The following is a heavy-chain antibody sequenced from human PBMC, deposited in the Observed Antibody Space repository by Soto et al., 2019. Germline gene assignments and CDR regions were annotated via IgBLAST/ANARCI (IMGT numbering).Heavy chain of an antibody. D-gene: IGHD6-13*01. CDR3: ARDTLSSSWQTTNDHFDY. CDR2: IYYSGST. J-gene: IGHJ4*02. V-gene: IGHV4-30-4*01. Sequence: QVQLQESGPGLVKPSQTLSLTCTVSGGSISSGDYYWSWIRQPPGKGLEWFGYIYYSGSTYYNPSLKSRVTTSVDTSKNQFSLKLSSVTAAYTAVYYCARDTLSSSWQTTNDHFDYGGQGTLVTVSS. CDR1: GGSISSGDYY.